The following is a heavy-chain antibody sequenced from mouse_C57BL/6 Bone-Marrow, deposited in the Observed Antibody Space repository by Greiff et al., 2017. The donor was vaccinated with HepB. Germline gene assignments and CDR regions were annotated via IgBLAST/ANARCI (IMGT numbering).Heavy chain of an antibody. Sequence: QVQLQQPGAELVKPGASVKLSCKASGYTFTSYWMHWVKQRPGQGLEWIGMIHPNSGSTNYNEKFKSKATLTVDKSSSTAYMQLSSLTSEDSAVYYCARTGLLRGFAYWGQGTLVTVSA. CDR1: GYTFTSYW. J-gene: IGHJ3*01. V-gene: IGHV1-64*01. CDR3: ARTGLLRGFAY. CDR2: IHPNSGST.